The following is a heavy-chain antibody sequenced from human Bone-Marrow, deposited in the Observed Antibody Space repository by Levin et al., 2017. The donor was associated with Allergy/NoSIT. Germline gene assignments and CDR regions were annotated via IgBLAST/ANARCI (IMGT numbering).Heavy chain of an antibody. CDR1: GYIFTNNY. CDR2: INSSGGGA. J-gene: IGHJ4*02. V-gene: IGHV1-46*01. CDR3: ARGADEVPPDYGDYRYFFDY. Sequence: ASVKVSCKASGYIFTNNYMHWVRRAPGQGLEWMGIINSSGGGASYAQKFQDRVTLTRDTSTSTVYMELSSLRSEDTAVYYCARGADEVPPDYGDYRYFFDYWGQGTLVPVSS. D-gene: IGHD4-17*01.